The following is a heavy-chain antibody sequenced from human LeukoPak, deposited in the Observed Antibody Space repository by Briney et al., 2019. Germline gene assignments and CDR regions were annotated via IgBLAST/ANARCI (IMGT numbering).Heavy chain of an antibody. CDR1: GXSISSSTYY. J-gene: IGHJ4*02. CDR3: ARRGPPNYFDY. CDR2: IYYSGNT. V-gene: IGHV4-39*01. D-gene: IGHD3-10*01. Sequence: TSETLSLTCTVSGXSISSSTYYWGWIRQPPGKGLEWIGSIYYSGNTYYNPSLKSRVTISVDTSKNQFSLKLSSVTAADTAVYYCARRGPPNYFDYWGQGSLVTVSS.